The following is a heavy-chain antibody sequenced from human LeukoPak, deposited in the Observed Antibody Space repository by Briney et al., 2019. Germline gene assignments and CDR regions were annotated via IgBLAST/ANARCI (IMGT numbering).Heavy chain of an antibody. CDR2: ITPIFGTA. CDR1: GGTFSSYG. V-gene: IGHV1-69*06. D-gene: IGHD6-19*01. Sequence: SVKVSCKASGGTFSSYGISWVRQAPGQGLEWMGGITPIFGTANYAQKFQGRVTITADKSTSTAYMELSSLRSEDTAVYYCARAPRIAVADNYYYYYMDVWGKGTTVTVPS. J-gene: IGHJ6*03. CDR3: ARAPRIAVADNYYYYYMDV.